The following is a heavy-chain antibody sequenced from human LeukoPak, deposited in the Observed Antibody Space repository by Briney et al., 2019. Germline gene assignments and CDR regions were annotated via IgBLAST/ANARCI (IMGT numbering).Heavy chain of an antibody. V-gene: IGHV3-48*04. Sequence: GGSLRLSCAASGFTFSSYSMNWVRQAPGKGLEWVSYISSSSSTIYYADSVKGRFTISRDNAKNSLYLQMNSLRAEDTAVYYCARGGYSGYELMSPFDYWGQGTLVTVSS. J-gene: IGHJ4*02. CDR3: ARGGYSGYELMSPFDY. CDR1: GFTFSSYS. CDR2: ISSSSSTI. D-gene: IGHD5-12*01.